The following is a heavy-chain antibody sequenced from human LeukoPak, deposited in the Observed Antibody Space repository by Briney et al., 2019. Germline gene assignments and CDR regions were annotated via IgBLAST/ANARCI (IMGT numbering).Heavy chain of an antibody. CDR1: GFTFSSYS. D-gene: IGHD3-22*01. CDR3: ARDLGDSSGYWGY. V-gene: IGHV3-48*04. J-gene: IGHJ4*02. Sequence: GGSLRLSCAASGFTFSSYSMNWVRQAPGKGLEWVSYISSSSSTIYYADSVKGRFTISRDNAKNSLYLQMNSLRAEDTAVYYCARDLGDSSGYWGYWGQGTLVTVSS. CDR2: ISSSSSTI.